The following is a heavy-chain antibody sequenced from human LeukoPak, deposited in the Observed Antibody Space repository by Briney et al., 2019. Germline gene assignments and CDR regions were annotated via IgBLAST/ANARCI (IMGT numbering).Heavy chain of an antibody. CDR1: GYSISSGYY. Sequence: PSETLSLTCTVSGYSISSGYYWGWIRQPPGQGLEWIGSIYHSGSTYYNPSLKSRVTISVDTSKNQFTLKLSSVPAADTAVYYSARVREDSSSQLYYYYYYMDVWGKGTTVTVSS. V-gene: IGHV4-38-2*02. J-gene: IGHJ6*03. CDR3: ARVREDSSSQLYYYYYYMDV. CDR2: IYHSGST. D-gene: IGHD6-6*01.